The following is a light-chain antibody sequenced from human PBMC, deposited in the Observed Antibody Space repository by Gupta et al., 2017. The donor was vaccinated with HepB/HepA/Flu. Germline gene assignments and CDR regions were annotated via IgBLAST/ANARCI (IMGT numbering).Light chain of an antibody. CDR1: QSVSNN. CDR3: QPENNWHRT. Sequence: TPPMSPCDIATLSCSSSQSVSNNFAWYRQQPGQGPRLLIYCASTRPTGIPSMFSGSGSGTEFTLTISSRQSEDFAVSYCQPENNWHRTFGQGTKVETK. CDR2: CAS. J-gene: IGKJ1*01. V-gene: IGKV3-15*01.